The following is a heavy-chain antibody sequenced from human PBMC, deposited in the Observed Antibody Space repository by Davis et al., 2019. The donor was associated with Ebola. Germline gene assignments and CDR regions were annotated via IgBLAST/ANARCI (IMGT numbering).Heavy chain of an antibody. J-gene: IGHJ4*02. CDR3: ATCGFCVSSSGIDY. Sequence: PGGSLRLSCAASGFSVSSNYMSWVRQAPGKGLDWVSVIYTCDSTYYADSVKGRFTISRDNSKNTLYLQMNSLSADDTAVYYCATCGFCVSSSGIDYRGQGTLVTVSS. CDR2: IYTCDST. CDR1: GFSVSSNY. D-gene: IGHD6-19*01. V-gene: IGHV3-53*01.